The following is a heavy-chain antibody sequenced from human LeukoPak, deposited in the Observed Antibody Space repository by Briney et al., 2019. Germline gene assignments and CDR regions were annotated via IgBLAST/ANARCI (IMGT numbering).Heavy chain of an antibody. J-gene: IGHJ4*02. CDR2: INPNSGGT. Sequence: ASVKVSRKASGYTFTGYYMHWVRQAPGQGLEWMGRINPNSGGTNYAQKFQGRVTMTRDTSISTAYMELSRLRSDDTAVYYCARGLPRKGYCTNGVCYQVPDYWGQGTLVTVSS. CDR3: ARGLPRKGYCTNGVCYQVPDY. D-gene: IGHD2-8*01. V-gene: IGHV1-2*06. CDR1: GYTFTGYY.